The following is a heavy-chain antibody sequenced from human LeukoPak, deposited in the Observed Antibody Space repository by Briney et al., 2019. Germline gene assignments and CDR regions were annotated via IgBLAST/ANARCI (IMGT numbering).Heavy chain of an antibody. CDR3: ARDGPSYGDYYYYMDV. V-gene: IGHV3-30*04. D-gene: IGHD4-17*01. J-gene: IGHJ6*03. Sequence: GRSLRLSCAASGFTFSSYAMHWVRQAPGKGLEWGAVISYDGSNKYYADSVKGRFTISRDNSKNTLYLQMNSLRAEDTAVYYCARDGPSYGDYYYYMDVWGKGTTVTVSS. CDR1: GFTFSSYA. CDR2: ISYDGSNK.